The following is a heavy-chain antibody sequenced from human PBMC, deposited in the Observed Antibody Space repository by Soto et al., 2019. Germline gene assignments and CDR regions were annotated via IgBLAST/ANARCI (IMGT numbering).Heavy chain of an antibody. CDR3: ATGPGVIIGAMDL. CDR1: GYRFETYA. Sequence: ASVKVSWKTAGYRFETYAMNWVRQAPGQGLEWMGWTSSYNTDTFYADKFQDRVTMTTDTSTGTAYMELRSLSSDDTAVYYCATGPGVIIGAMDLWGQGTAVAVS. V-gene: IGHV1-18*01. CDR2: TSSYNTDT. D-gene: IGHD3-3*01. J-gene: IGHJ6*02.